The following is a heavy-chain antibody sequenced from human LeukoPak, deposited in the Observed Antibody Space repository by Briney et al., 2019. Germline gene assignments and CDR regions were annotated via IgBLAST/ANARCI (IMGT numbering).Heavy chain of an antibody. Sequence: PSETLSLTCTVSGGSISSYYWSWIRQPPGKGLEWIGYIYYSGSTNYNPSLKSRVTISVDTSKNQFSLQLSSVTAADTAVYYCARDSGNLRDDAFDIWGQGTMVTVSS. CDR2: IYYSGST. CDR1: GGSISSYY. J-gene: IGHJ3*02. V-gene: IGHV4-59*01. D-gene: IGHD1-14*01. CDR3: ARDSGNLRDDAFDI.